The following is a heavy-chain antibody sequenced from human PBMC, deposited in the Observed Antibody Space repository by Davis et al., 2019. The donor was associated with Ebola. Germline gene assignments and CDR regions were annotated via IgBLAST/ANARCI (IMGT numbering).Heavy chain of an antibody. Sequence: SESLSLTCTVSGGSVSSGGHYWIRLPPSPGRGLAWVGSKSYSGTSKYNPSLKSRVTISIDPSKNQFSLQLNPVTPEDTAVYYCARDEGIAAACWGYYYYGMDVWGQGTTVTVSS. J-gene: IGHJ6*02. V-gene: IGHV4-61*08. CDR1: GGSVSSGGHY. D-gene: IGHD6-13*01. CDR3: ARDEGIAAACWGYYYYGMDV. CDR2: KSYSGTS.